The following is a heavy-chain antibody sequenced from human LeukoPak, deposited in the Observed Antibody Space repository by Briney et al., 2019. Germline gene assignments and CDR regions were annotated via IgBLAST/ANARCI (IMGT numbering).Heavy chain of an antibody. CDR1: GFTFSSYG. J-gene: IGHJ6*02. V-gene: IGHV3-33*01. CDR2: IWYDGSNK. Sequence: GGSLRLSCAASGFTFSSYGMHWVRQAPGKGLEWVAVIWYDGSNKYYADSVKGRFTISRDNSKNTLYLQMNSLRAEDTAVYYCARNPPNERDPYYYYYGMDVWGQGTTVTVSS. CDR3: ARNPPNERDPYYYYYGMDV. D-gene: IGHD1-1*01.